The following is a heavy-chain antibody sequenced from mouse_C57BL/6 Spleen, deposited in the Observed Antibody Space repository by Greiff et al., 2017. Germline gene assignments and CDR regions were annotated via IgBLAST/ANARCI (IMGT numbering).Heavy chain of an antibody. CDR2: ISYDGSN. V-gene: IGHV3-6*01. CDR1: GYSITSGYY. CDR3: ARDFGAGAWFAY. J-gene: IGHJ3*01. Sequence: EVQLQESGPGLVKPSQSLSLTCSVTGYSITSGYYWNWIRQFPGNKLEWMGYISYDGSNNYNPSLKNRISITRDTSKNQFFLKLNSVTTEDTATYYCARDFGAGAWFAYWGQGTLVTVSA.